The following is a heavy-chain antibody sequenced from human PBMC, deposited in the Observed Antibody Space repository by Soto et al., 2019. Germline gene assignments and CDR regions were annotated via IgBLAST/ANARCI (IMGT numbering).Heavy chain of an antibody. CDR2: INHSGST. D-gene: IGHD3-10*01. CDR1: VESFSVYY. V-gene: IGHV4-34*01. J-gene: IGHJ6*02. Sequence: RAETRSLSCAVYVESFSVYYGSWIRQPPVKGLEWIGEINHSGSTNYNPSLKSRVTISVDTSKNQFSLKLSSVTAADTAVYYCARARGVIRYYYGMDVWGQGTTVTVSS. CDR3: ARARGVIRYYYGMDV.